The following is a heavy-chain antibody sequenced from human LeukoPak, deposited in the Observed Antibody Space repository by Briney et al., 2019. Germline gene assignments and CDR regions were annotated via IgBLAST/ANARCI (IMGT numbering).Heavy chain of an antibody. CDR2: MYPSGST. D-gene: IGHD4-11*01. Sequence: KPSETLSLTCAVSGGSISSSNWWSWVRQPPGKGLEWIGEMYPSGSTNYNPSLKSRVTISIDKSKNQFSLKLSSVTAADTAVYYCARESAKYSNYRCFDPWGQGTLVTVSS. CDR1: GGSISSSNW. CDR3: ARESAKYSNYRCFDP. J-gene: IGHJ5*02. V-gene: IGHV4-4*02.